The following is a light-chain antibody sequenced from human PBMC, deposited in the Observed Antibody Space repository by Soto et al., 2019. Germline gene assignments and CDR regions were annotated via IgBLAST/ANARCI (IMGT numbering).Light chain of an antibody. Sequence: QSALTQPRSVSGSPGQSVTISCTGTSSDVGDYDYVSWYQQHPGKAPKLMIYDVTKRPSGVPDRFSGSKSGNTASLTISGLQAEDAADYSCCSYAGIYTLGVVFGGGTKLTVL. CDR3: CSYAGIYTLGVV. V-gene: IGLV2-11*01. J-gene: IGLJ2*01. CDR1: SSDVGDYDY. CDR2: DVT.